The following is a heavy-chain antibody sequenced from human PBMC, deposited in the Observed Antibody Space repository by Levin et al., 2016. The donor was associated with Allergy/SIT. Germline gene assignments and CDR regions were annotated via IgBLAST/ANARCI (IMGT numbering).Heavy chain of an antibody. D-gene: IGHD3/OR15-3a*01. V-gene: IGHV1-2*02. J-gene: IGHJ4*02. CDR2: INPNSGGT. CDR3: ARARGLDY. Sequence: WVRQAPGQGLEWMGWINPNSGGTNYAQKFQGRVTMTRDTSISTAYMELSRLRSDDTAVYYCARARGLDYWGQGTLVTVSS.